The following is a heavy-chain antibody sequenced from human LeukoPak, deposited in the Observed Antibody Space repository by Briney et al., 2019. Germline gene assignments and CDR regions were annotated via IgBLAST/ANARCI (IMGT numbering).Heavy chain of an antibody. CDR3: ARHPTSNKYCSSTSCYYWYFDL. CDR2: IFYSGST. J-gene: IGHJ2*01. CDR1: GGSISSSSYY. Sequence: PSETLSLTCTVSGGSISSSSYYWGWIRQPPGKGLEWIGSIFYSGSTYYNPSLKSRVTISVDTSKNQFSLKLSSVTAADTAVYYCARHPTSNKYCSSTSCYYWYFDLWGRGTLVTVSS. D-gene: IGHD2-2*01. V-gene: IGHV4-39*01.